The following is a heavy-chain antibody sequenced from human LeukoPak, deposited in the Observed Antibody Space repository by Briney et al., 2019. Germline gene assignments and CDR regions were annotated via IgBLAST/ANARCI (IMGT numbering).Heavy chain of an antibody. Sequence: PGGSLRLSCAASGFTLSSYSMNWVRQAPGKGLEWVSSITSSSTYIYYADSVKGRFTISRDNAKNSLYLQMNSLRAEDTAVYYCAKGTERYREVSSFDYWGQGTLVAVSS. CDR2: ITSSSTYI. CDR1: GFTLSSYS. V-gene: IGHV3-21*01. D-gene: IGHD3-10*01. J-gene: IGHJ4*02. CDR3: AKGTERYREVSSFDY.